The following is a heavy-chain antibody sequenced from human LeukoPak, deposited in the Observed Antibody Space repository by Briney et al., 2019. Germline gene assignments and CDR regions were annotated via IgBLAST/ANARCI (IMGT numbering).Heavy chain of an antibody. J-gene: IGHJ4*02. CDR2: IYYTGNT. V-gene: IGHV4-39*01. CDR1: GGSISNSGYY. CDR3: ARLTSGWYVIY. Sequence: PSETLSLTCTVSGGSISNSGYYWGWIRQPPGKGLEWIGSIYYTGNTYYNPSLNSRVTISVDTSKNQFSLKLSSVTDADTAIYYCARLTSGWYVIYWGQGTLVTVSS. D-gene: IGHD6-19*01.